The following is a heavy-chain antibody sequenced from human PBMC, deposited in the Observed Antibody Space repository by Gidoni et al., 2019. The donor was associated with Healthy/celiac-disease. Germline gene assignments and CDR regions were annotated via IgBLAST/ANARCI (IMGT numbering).Heavy chain of an antibody. D-gene: IGHD6-19*01. Sequence: QLQLQESGPGLVQPSETLSLTCTVSGGPISSSSYYWGWTRQPPGKGLEWIGSIYYSGSTYSNPSLKSRVTISVDTSKNQFSLKLSSVTAADTAVYYCATFPTYGYSSGYSDYWGQGTLVTVSS. CDR1: GGPISSSSYY. V-gene: IGHV4-39*01. J-gene: IGHJ4*02. CDR3: ATFPTYGYSSGYSDY. CDR2: IYYSGST.